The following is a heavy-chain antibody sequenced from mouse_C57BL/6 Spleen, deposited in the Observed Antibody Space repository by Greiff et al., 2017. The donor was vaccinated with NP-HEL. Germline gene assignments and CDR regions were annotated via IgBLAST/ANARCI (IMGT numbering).Heavy chain of an antibody. Sequence: EVKLQESGGGLVKPGGSLKLSCAASGFTFSSYAMSWVRQTPEKRLEWVATISDGGSYTYYPDNVKGRFTISRDNAKNNLYLQMSHLKSEDTAMYYCARAHYGGFAYWGQGTLVTVSA. CDR1: GFTFSSYA. CDR3: ARAHYGGFAY. V-gene: IGHV5-4*03. J-gene: IGHJ3*01. D-gene: IGHD1-1*01. CDR2: ISDGGSYT.